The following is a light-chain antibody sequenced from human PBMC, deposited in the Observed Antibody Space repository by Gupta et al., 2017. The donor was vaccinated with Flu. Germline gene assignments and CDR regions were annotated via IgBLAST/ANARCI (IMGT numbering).Light chain of an antibody. V-gene: IGLV3-10*01. CDR2: EDT. CDR1: ALPKKY. J-gene: IGLJ3*02. Sequence: SYELTQPPSVSVSPGHTARITCSGDALPKKYAYWYQQKSGQAPVLVIYEDTKRPSGSPTRFSGSSSGTMASLTISEAQVEDEADYYCFSTDSSGNHRVFGGGTKLTVL. CDR3: FSTDSSGNHRV.